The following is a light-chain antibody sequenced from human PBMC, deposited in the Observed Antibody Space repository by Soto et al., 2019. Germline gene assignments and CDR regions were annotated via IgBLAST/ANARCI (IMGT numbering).Light chain of an antibody. CDR2: GAS. Sequence: EIVLTQSPGTLSLTPGERATLSCRASQSVRSNYLAWYQQKPVQAPRLIIYGASSRATGIPDRFSGSGSGTDFTLTISRLEPEDFAVYYCQHYGRSAYTFGQGTTLEI. CDR3: QHYGRSAYT. CDR1: QSVRSNY. V-gene: IGKV3-20*01. J-gene: IGKJ2*01.